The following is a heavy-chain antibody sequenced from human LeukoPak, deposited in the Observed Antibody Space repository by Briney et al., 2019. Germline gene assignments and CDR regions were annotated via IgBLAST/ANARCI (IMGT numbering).Heavy chain of an antibody. J-gene: IGHJ6*02. D-gene: IGHD3-10*01. Sequence: SGGSLRLSCAASGFTFSSYAMSWVRQAPGKGLEWVSVVYSGGTTYHADSVKGRFTISRDNSKNTMYLQMNSLRADGTAVYYCARESVVRGVINGMDVWGQGTTVTVSS. CDR2: VYSGGTT. CDR3: ARESVVRGVINGMDV. CDR1: GFTFSSYA. V-gene: IGHV3-66*01.